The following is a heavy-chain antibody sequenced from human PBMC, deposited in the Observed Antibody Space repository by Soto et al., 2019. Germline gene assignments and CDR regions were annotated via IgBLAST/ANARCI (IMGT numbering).Heavy chain of an antibody. Sequence: EVQLVESGGGLVQPGGSLTLSCTASGFAFSSYWMSRVRRAPGRGLEWVGNVKEDGSEKYYVDSVKGRFTISRDNARNSLYLQMSSLRAEDAAVYYCARDRFSRTSDYWGQGTLVTVSS. CDR1: GFAFSSYW. D-gene: IGHD2-2*01. CDR3: ARDRFSRTSDY. J-gene: IGHJ4*02. V-gene: IGHV3-7*05. CDR2: VKEDGSEK.